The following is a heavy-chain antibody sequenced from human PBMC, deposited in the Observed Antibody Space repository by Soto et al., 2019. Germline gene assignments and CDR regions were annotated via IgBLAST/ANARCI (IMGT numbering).Heavy chain of an antibody. D-gene: IGHD3-16*01. CDR3: ARGGTPLDY. V-gene: IGHV1-18*01. J-gene: IGHJ4*02. Sequence: QVQLVQSGAEVKKPGAPVKVSCKTSGYTFTNFGLSGVRQAPGKRLEWMGWISAYNGNTNYAQNFQGRVTMTTDTSTSTAYMELRSLRSDDTAVYYCARGGTPLDYWGQGTLVTVSS. CDR1: GYTFTNFG. CDR2: ISAYNGNT.